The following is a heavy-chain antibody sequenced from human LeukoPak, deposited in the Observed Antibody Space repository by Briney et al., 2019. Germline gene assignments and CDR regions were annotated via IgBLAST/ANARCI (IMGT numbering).Heavy chain of an antibody. CDR3: ARDLDRYCSSSSCHSADY. CDR2: ISYAGSNK. D-gene: IGHD2-2*01. CDR1: GFTFSNYA. J-gene: IGHJ4*02. V-gene: IGHV3-30-3*01. Sequence: GRSLRLSCAASGFTFSNYAMYWVRQAPGKGLEWVALISYAGSNKYYADSVKGRFTISRDNSKNTLYLQMSSLRVEDTAVYYCARDLDRYCSSSSCHSADYWGQGTLVTVSS.